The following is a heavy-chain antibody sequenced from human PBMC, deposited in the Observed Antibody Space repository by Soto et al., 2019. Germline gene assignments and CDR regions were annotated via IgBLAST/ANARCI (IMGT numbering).Heavy chain of an antibody. CDR2: IIPIFGTA. V-gene: IGHV1-69*06. J-gene: IGHJ6*02. D-gene: IGHD5-18*01. Sequence: GASVKVSCKASGGTFSSYAISWVRQAPGQGLEWMGGIIPIFGTANYAQKFQGRVTISADKSTSTAYMELSSLRSEDTAVYYCAIRGYSYSSQYYYYYGMDVWGQGTTVTSP. CDR1: GGTFSSYA. CDR3: AIRGYSYSSQYYYYYGMDV.